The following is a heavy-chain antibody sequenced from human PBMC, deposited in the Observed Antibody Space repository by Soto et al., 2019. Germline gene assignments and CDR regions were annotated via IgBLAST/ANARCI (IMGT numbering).Heavy chain of an antibody. J-gene: IGHJ5*02. Sequence: SETLSLTCAISGAPTTWGDYSWNWIRQPPGKGLEWIGYIFHGGSTYYNPSLRSRVTISVDRSRTQFSLKMSSVTAADTAVYYRARGRVVVPAAVMFNCLDPWGQGALVTVSS. CDR2: IFHGGST. CDR3: ARGRVVVPAAVMFNCLDP. D-gene: IGHD2-2*01. V-gene: IGHV4-30-2*01. CDR1: GAPTTWGDYS.